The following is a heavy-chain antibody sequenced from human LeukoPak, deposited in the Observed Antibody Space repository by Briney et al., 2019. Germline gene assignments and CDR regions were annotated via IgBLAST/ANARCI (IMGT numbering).Heavy chain of an antibody. CDR1: GFTFSDYY. Sequence: GGFLRLSCAASGFTFSDYYMSWIRQAPGKGLEWVSYISSSGSTIYYADSVKGRFTISRDNAKNSLYLQMNSLRAEDTAVYYCAREGITMVRGVGAYYYYGMDVWGQGTTVTVSS. CDR2: ISSSGSTI. J-gene: IGHJ6*02. CDR3: AREGITMVRGVGAYYYYGMDV. V-gene: IGHV3-11*01. D-gene: IGHD3-10*01.